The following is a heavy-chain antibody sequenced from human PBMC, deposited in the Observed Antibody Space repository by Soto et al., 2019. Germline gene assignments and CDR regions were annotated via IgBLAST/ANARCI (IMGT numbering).Heavy chain of an antibody. D-gene: IGHD4-17*01. CDR1: GGSISSGGYY. Sequence: PSETLSLTCTVSGGSISSGGYYWSWNRQHPGKGLEWIGYIYYSGSTYYNPSLKSRVTISVDTSKNQFSLKLSSVTAADTAVYYCAREDTTVTTNWYFDLWGRGTLVTVSS. CDR2: IYYSGST. V-gene: IGHV4-31*03. CDR3: AREDTTVTTNWYFDL. J-gene: IGHJ2*01.